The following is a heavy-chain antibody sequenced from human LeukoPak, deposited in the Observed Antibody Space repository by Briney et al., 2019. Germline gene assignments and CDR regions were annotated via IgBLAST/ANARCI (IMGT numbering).Heavy chain of an antibody. Sequence: GGSLRLSCAASGFTFDNYAMSWVRQAPGRGLEWVSAISSGGDTTYYADSVKGRFTISRDNSKNTLYLQMNSLRAEDTAIYYCAKDVDYGDYVVSWGQGALVTVSS. CDR3: AKDVDYGDYVVS. V-gene: IGHV3-23*01. D-gene: IGHD4-17*01. CDR2: ISSGGDTT. CDR1: GFTFDNYA. J-gene: IGHJ4*02.